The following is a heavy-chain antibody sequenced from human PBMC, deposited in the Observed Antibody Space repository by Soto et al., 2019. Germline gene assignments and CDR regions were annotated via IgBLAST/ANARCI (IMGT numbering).Heavy chain of an antibody. J-gene: IGHJ6*02. CDR1: GYTFTGYY. Sequence: ASVTVSCKASGYTFTGYYMHWVRQSPGQGLEWMGWINPNSGGTNYAQKFQGWVTMTRDTSISTAYMELSRLRSDDTAVYYCNTYYYDSSGHPGYGMDVWGQGTTVTVSS. V-gene: IGHV1-2*04. D-gene: IGHD3-22*01. CDR3: NTYYYDSSGHPGYGMDV. CDR2: INPNSGGT.